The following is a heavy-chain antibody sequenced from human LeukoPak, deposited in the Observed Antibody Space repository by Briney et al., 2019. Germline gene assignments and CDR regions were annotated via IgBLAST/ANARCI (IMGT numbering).Heavy chain of an antibody. CDR3: ARDTTYYYGSGSLSY. V-gene: IGHV3-48*04. Sequence: GGSLRLSCAASGFTFSSYSMNWVRQAPGKELEWVSYISSSSSTIYYADSVKGRFTISRDNAKNSLYLQMNSLRAEDTAVYYCARDTTYYYGSGSLSYWGQGTLVTVSS. CDR2: ISSSSSTI. J-gene: IGHJ4*02. CDR1: GFTFSSYS. D-gene: IGHD3-10*01.